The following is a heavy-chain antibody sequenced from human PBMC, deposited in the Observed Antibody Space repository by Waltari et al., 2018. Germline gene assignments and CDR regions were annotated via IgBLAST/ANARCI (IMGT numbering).Heavy chain of an antibody. V-gene: IGHV4-61*02. D-gene: IGHD5-12*01. CDR1: GGSISSDTYY. Sequence: QVQLQESCPGLVKPSQTLSLTCTVSGGSISSDTYYWSWSRQPAGKGLEWIGRIYTSGSTNYNPSLKSRVTVSVDTTKNQFSLNLNSVTAADTAVYYCVRNSGNPKYYFDNWGQGTLVTVSS. J-gene: IGHJ4*02. CDR2: IYTSGST. CDR3: VRNSGNPKYYFDN.